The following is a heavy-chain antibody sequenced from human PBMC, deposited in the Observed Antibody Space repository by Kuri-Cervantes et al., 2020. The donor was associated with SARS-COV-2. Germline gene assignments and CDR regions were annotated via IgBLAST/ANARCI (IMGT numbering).Heavy chain of an antibody. CDR1: VCTFNSYA. CDR2: ICPTFGTA. D-gene: IGHD3-22*01. V-gene: IGHV1-69*13. J-gene: IGHJ4*02. CDR3: ARGTDYNIYYYAY. Sequence: SVKVSCKASVCTFNSYAICWVRQAPGQGLEWMGGICPTFGTANYAQKLQGRVTIPADESTGTVYMELRSLRSEDTAVYYVARGTDYNIYYYAYWGQGTLVTVSS.